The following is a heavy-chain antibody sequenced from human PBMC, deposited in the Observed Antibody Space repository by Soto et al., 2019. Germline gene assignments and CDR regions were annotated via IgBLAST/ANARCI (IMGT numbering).Heavy chain of an antibody. V-gene: IGHV1-18*04. CDR3: ARRSSGWYGYFDY. J-gene: IGHJ4*02. D-gene: IGHD6-19*01. CDR2: ISAYNGTT. CDR1: GYTFTSDG. Sequence: ASVKVLGKASGYTFTSDGISWVRQAPGQGREWMGWISAYNGTTSYAQKLQARVTMTTDTSTSTAYMELRSLRSDDTAVYSCARRSSGWYGYFDYWGQGTLVTVSA.